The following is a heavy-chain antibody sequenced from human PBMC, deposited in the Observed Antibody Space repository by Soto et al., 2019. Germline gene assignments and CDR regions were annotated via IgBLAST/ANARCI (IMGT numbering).Heavy chain of an antibody. V-gene: IGHV3-21*01. D-gene: IGHD2-15*01. J-gene: IGHJ4*02. Sequence: EVQLVESGGGLVKPGGSLRLSCAASGFTFSSYSMHWVRQAPGKGLEWVSSISSSSSYIYYADSVKGRFTISRDNAKHSRYLQMNRLRAEDTAVYYCATQTRRGYCSGGSCYPDYWGQGTLVTVSS. CDR1: GFTFSSYS. CDR3: ATQTRRGYCSGGSCYPDY. CDR2: ISSSSSYI.